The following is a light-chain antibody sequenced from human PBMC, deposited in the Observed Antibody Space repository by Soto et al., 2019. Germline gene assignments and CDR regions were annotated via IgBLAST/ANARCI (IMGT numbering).Light chain of an antibody. CDR3: QKYNSAPLT. CDR1: QGIAPY. CDR2: AAS. Sequence: DVQMTQSPSSLSASVGDRVTITCRASQGIAPYLAWFQQKPGKVPKLLIYAASTLQSGVPSRFSGSGSGADFTLTISSLQPEDVRTYYCQKYNSAPLTFGGGTKVEIK. V-gene: IGKV1-27*01. J-gene: IGKJ4*01.